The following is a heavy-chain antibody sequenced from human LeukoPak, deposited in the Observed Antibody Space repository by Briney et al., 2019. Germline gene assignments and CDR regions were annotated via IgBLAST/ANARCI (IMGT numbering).Heavy chain of an antibody. CDR1: GFTFSSSV. CDR3: AKQLGYCSDGSCYFPY. CDR2: ISNNGGYT. D-gene: IGHD2-15*01. V-gene: IGHV3-23*01. Sequence: GGSLRLSCAASGFTFSSSVMSWVRQAPGKGLEWVSAISNNGGYTYYADSVQGRFTISRDNSKSTLCLQMNSLRAADTAVYYCAKQLGYCSDGSCYFPYWGQGTLVTVSS. J-gene: IGHJ4*02.